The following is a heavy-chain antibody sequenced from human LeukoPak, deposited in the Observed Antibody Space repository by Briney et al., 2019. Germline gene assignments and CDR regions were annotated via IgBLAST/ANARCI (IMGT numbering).Heavy chain of an antibody. D-gene: IGHD2-2*01. J-gene: IGHJ4*02. CDR1: GFTFSDYA. CDR3: AKEPPHCSSTSCYRNDYGDSIGNY. V-gene: IGHV3-30*02. CDR2: IRYDGSNK. Sequence: PGGSLRLSCAASGFTFSDYAMHWVRQAPGKGLEWVAFIRYDGSNKYYADSVKGRFTISRDNSKNTLYLQMNSLRAEDTAVYYCAKEPPHCSSTSCYRNDYGDSIGNYWGQGTLVTVSS.